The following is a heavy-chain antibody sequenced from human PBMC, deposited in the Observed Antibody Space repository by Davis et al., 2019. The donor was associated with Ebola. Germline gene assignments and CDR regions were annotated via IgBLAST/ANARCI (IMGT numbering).Heavy chain of an antibody. Sequence: GESLKISCAASGFTISSYWMMWVRQAPGEGPVWVSHISSDGSFTNYADSVKGRFTISRDNSKNTLYLQMNSLRAEDTAVYYCAKRGDYYDSSGYYRIYYYYGMDVWGQGTTVTVSS. CDR3: AKRGDYYDSSGYYRIYYYYGMDV. D-gene: IGHD3-22*01. V-gene: IGHV3-74*01. CDR2: ISSDGSFT. CDR1: GFTISSYW. J-gene: IGHJ6*02.